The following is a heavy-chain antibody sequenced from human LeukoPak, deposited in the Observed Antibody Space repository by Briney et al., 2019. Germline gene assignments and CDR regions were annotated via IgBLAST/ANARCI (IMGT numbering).Heavy chain of an antibody. V-gene: IGHV3-7*01. CDR3: GRAGPVTKDHFIDV. J-gene: IGHJ6*03. Sequence: GGSLRLSCAVSGFTFSNYWMSWARQSPGKGLEWVANMYLDGSRAYYVDSVKGRFTISRDNAKNSLFLQMNSLYAEDTAVYYCGRAGPVTKDHFIDVWGKGTTVTISS. D-gene: IGHD2-2*01. CDR2: MYLDGSRA. CDR1: GFTFSNYW.